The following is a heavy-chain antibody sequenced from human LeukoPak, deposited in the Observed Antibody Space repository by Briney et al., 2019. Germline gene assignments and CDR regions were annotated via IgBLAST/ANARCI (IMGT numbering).Heavy chain of an antibody. CDR1: GGTFSSYA. CDR2: IIPIFGTA. J-gene: IGHJ6*03. Sequence: ASVKVSCKASGGTFSSYAISWVRQAPGQGLEWMGGIIPIFGTANYAQKFQGRVTITADESPSTAYMGLSSLRSEDTAVYYCARSPYCSGGSCQSQRYYYYYMDVWGKGTTVTVSS. D-gene: IGHD2-15*01. CDR3: ARSPYCSGGSCQSQRYYYYYMDV. V-gene: IGHV1-69*13.